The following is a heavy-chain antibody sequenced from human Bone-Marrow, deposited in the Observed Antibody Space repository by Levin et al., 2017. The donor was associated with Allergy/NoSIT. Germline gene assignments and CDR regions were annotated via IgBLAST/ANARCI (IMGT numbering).Heavy chain of an antibody. J-gene: IGHJ4*02. Sequence: GGSLRLSCVASGFTFSNYAMGWVRQAPGRGLEWVSSISGSGSSAYYADSVKGRFAISRDNSNNTLHLEMNGLRADDTAVYYCAKDSQGRSLPTYYLDSWGQGIRVTVSS. D-gene: IGHD3-10*01. CDR2: ISGSGSSA. CDR3: AKDSQGRSLPTYYLDS. V-gene: IGHV3-23*01. CDR1: GFTFSNYA.